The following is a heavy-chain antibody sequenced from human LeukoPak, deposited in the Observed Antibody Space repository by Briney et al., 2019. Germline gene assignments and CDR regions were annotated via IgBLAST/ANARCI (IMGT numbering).Heavy chain of an antibody. V-gene: IGHV3-74*01. Sequence: GASLRLSCAASGFTFSSYWMHWVRQAPGKGLVWVSRINNDGSITSYADSVKGRFTISRDNAKNTLYLQMNSLRAEDTAVYYCSRDRSTSFDYGGQGTLVTVSS. CDR3: SRDRSTSFDY. CDR2: INNDGSIT. D-gene: IGHD1-26*01. CDR1: GFTFSSYW. J-gene: IGHJ4*02.